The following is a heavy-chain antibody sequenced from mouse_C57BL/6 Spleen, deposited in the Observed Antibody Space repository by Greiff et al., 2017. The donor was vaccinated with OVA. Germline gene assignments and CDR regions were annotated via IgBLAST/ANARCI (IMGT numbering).Heavy chain of an antibody. CDR3: ASERGEYYSSSMDY. J-gene: IGHJ4*01. Sequence: QVQLQQPGAELVKPGASVKLSCKASGYTFTSYWMHWVKQRPGRGLEWIGRIDPSSGGPKYHEKFKSKATLTVDKPSSTAYMQLSSRTTEDAAIYYWASERGEYYSSSMDYWGQGTLVTVS. D-gene: IGHD1-1*01. CDR2: IDPSSGGP. V-gene: IGHV1-72*01. CDR1: GYTFTSYW.